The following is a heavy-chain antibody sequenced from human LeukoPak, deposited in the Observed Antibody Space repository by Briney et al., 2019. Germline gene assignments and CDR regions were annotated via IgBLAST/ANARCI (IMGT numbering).Heavy chain of an antibody. CDR1: GFTFSSYA. J-gene: IGHJ5*02. Sequence: PGRSLRLSCAASGFTFSSYAMSWVRQAPGKGLEWVSAISGSGGSTYYADSVKGRFTISRDNSKNTLYLQMNSLRAEDTAVYYCAKDPDIVVVVAAWYNWFDPWGQGTLVTVSS. V-gene: IGHV3-23*01. CDR2: ISGSGGST. D-gene: IGHD2-15*01. CDR3: AKDPDIVVVVAAWYNWFDP.